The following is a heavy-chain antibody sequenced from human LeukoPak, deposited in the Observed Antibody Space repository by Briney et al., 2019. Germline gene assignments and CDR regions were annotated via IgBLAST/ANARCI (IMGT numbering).Heavy chain of an antibody. D-gene: IGHD3-22*01. CDR1: GYSFTSYW. V-gene: IGHV5-51*04. J-gene: IGHJ6*02. CDR3: AMSYYYDSSGSHYGMDV. CDR2: IYPGDSDT. Sequence: GESLKISCKGSGYSFTSYWIGWVRQMPGKGLEWMGIIYPGDSDTRYSPSFQGQVTISADKPISTAYLQWSSLKASDTAMYYCAMSYYYDSSGSHYGMDVWGQGTTVTVSS.